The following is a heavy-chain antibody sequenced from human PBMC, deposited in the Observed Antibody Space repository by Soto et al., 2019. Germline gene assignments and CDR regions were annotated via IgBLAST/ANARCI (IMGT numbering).Heavy chain of an antibody. CDR2: IYYSGST. V-gene: IGHV4-30-4*01. CDR1: GGSISSGDYY. CDR3: ASFGYCTNGVCYNLFDP. J-gene: IGHJ5*02. Sequence: SETLSLTCTVSGGSISSGDYYWSWIRQPPGKGLEWIGYIYYSGSTYYNPSLKSRVTISVDTSKNQFSLKLSSVTAADTAVYYCASFGYCTNGVCYNLFDPWGQGTLVTVSS. D-gene: IGHD2-8*01.